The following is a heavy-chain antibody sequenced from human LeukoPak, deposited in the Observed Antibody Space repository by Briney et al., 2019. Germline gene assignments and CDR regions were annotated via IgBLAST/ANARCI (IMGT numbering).Heavy chain of an antibody. CDR3: ARQYDSYFYYYLDV. Sequence: SETLSLTCAVSGYSISSGYYWGWIRQPPGKGLEWIGSIYHSGSTYYNPSLKSRVTMSVGTSRNQFSLKMSFVTVADTAVYYCARQYDSYFYYYLDVWGTGTTVTVSS. V-gene: IGHV4-38-2*01. J-gene: IGHJ6*03. CDR2: IYHSGST. D-gene: IGHD3-3*01. CDR1: GYSISSGYY.